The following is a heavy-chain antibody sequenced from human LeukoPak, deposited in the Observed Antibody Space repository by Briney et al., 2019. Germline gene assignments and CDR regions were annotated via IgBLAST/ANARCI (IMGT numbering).Heavy chain of an antibody. Sequence: PGGSLRLSCAASGFTFSGAWMHWVRQAPGKGLVWVAEISGDASWLTYADAVKGRFTISRDNAKNTLTLQMDSLRVEDTAVYYCVRDWEYSFSHWGQGTLITVS. CDR1: GFTFSGAW. CDR2: ISGDASWL. D-gene: IGHD4-11*01. J-gene: IGHJ4*02. CDR3: VRDWEYSFSH. V-gene: IGHV3-74*03.